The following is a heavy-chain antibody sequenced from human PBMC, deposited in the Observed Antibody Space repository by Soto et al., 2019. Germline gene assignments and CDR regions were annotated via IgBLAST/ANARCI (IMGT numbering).Heavy chain of an antibody. J-gene: IGHJ4*02. V-gene: IGHV4-59*01. CDR3: ALRSMAVVPEY. CDR2: LYYGRSA. Sequence: QVQLQESGTGLVKPSETLSLTCAVSGDSISSYYCLWIRQPTGKGLESIGYLYYGRSANYNPSLKRRVTLSVDTSTNQCSLTLSSMTAADTAVYYCALRSMAVVPEYWGQGTLVTVSS. D-gene: IGHD3-22*01. CDR1: GDSISSYY.